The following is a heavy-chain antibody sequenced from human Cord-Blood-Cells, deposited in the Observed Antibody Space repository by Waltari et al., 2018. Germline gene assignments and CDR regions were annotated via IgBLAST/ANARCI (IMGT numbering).Heavy chain of an antibody. CDR1: GSYFSGYY. V-gene: IGHV4-34*01. J-gene: IGHJ6*02. Sequence: QVQLQQWGAGLLKTSETLYLTCAVSGSYFSGYYWSWIRQPPGKGRVWIGEINHSGSTNYNPALKSRVTISLDTSKNQFSLKLSSVTAADAGLYYCARGGGYYYDSSGYYYYYGMDVWGQGTTVTVSS. CDR3: ARGGGYYYDSSGYYYYYGMDV. CDR2: INHSGST. D-gene: IGHD3-22*01.